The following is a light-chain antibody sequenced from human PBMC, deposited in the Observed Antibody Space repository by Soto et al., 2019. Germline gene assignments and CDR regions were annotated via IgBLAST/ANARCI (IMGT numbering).Light chain of an antibody. CDR1: SSNIGGNT. J-gene: IGLJ3*02. V-gene: IGLV1-44*01. Sequence: QSALTQSPSASGTPGQRVTIPCSGSSSNIGGNTVNWYQQLPGTAPKLLIYSNNQRPSGVPDRFSGSKSGTSASLAISGLQSEDAADYYCAAWDDSLSGWVFGGGTK. CDR2: SNN. CDR3: AAWDDSLSGWV.